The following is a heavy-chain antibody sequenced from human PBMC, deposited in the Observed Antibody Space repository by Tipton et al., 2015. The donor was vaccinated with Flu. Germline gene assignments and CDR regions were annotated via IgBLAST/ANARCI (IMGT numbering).Heavy chain of an antibody. V-gene: IGHV1-18*04. CDR2: ISPYDGNT. J-gene: IGHJ3*02. Sequence: QLVQFGAEVKKPGASVKVSCKTSGYSFTNYGISWVRQAPGQGLEWLGWISPYDGNTNYAQNLLGRVTMATDTSTSTAYMELKSLISDDTAVYFCARGWLEDAFDIWGQGTMVTVSS. D-gene: IGHD3-22*01. CDR1: GYSFTNYG. CDR3: ARGWLEDAFDI.